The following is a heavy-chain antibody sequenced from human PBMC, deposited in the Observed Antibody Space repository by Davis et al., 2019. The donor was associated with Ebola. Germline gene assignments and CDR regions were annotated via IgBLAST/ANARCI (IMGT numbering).Heavy chain of an antibody. CDR3: ARMRLGYCSSTSCPFDY. J-gene: IGHJ4*02. V-gene: IGHV1-18*01. Sequence: ASVKVSCKASGYTFTSYDISWVRQAPGQGLEWMGWISAYNGDTNYAQKFQGRVTMTTDTSTSTAYMELRSLRSDDTAVYYCARMRLGYCSSTSCPFDYWGQGTLVTVSS. D-gene: IGHD2-2*01. CDR1: GYTFTSYD. CDR2: ISAYNGDT.